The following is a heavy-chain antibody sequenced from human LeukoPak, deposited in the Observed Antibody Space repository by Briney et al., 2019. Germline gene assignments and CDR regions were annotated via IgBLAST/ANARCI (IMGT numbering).Heavy chain of an antibody. J-gene: IGHJ4*02. D-gene: IGHD1-26*01. CDR3: AKSIVGATTGFDY. CDR1: RFTFSSYG. CDR2: ISYDGSNK. Sequence: PGRSLRLSCAASRFTFSSYGMHWVRQAPGKGLEWVAVISYDGSNKYYADSVKGRFTISRDNSKNTLYLQMNSLRAEDTAVYYCAKSIVGATTGFDYWGQGTLVTVSS. V-gene: IGHV3-30*18.